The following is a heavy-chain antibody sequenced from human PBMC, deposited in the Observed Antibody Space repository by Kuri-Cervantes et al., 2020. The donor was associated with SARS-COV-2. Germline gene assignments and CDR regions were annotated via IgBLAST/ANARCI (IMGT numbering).Heavy chain of an antibody. CDR3: ARDSAGMDYYNYLDV. V-gene: IGHV4-61*08. CDR2: IKHSGTT. D-gene: IGHD6-13*01. Sequence: SETLSLTCTVSGGSISSGDYYWSWIRQPPGKGLDWIGEIKHSGTTNYNPSLKSRVTITVDTSKNQFSLNLSSVTAAVTAVYYCARDSAGMDYYNYLDVWGKGTMVTVSS. CDR1: GGSISSGDYY. J-gene: IGHJ6*03.